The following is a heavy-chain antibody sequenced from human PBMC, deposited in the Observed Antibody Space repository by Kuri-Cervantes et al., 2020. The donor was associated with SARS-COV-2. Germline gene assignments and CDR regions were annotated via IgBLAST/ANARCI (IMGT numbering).Heavy chain of an antibody. V-gene: IGHV4-4*07. CDR2: IYTSGST. CDR3: ARDADSSGSLDY. Sequence: SETLSLTCTVSGGSISSYYWSWIRQPAGKGLEWIGRIYTSGSTNYNPSPKSRVTMSVDTSKNQFSLKLSSVTAADTAVYYCARDADSSGSLDYWGQGTLVTVSS. D-gene: IGHD3-22*01. J-gene: IGHJ4*02. CDR1: GGSISSYY.